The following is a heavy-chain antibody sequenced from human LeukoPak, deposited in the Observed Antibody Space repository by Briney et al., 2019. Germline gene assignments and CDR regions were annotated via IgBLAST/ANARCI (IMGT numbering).Heavy chain of an antibody. CDR3: ASSITMVRGVSDGGFDY. CDR1: VCSISRYF. CDR2: IYWSGST. J-gene: IGHJ4*02. V-gene: IGHV4-59*01. D-gene: IGHD3-10*01. Sequence: SGTLSPTCPCSVCSISRYFWSGFRQPPGKGLEWVGHIYWSGSTNYKSTLKRGVTISVSTTKNRFALKMGSVTAADTAVYYCASSITMVRGVSDGGFDYWGQGTMVTVSS.